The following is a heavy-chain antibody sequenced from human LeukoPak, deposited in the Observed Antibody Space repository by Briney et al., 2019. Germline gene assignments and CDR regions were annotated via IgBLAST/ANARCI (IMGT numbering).Heavy chain of an antibody. J-gene: IGHJ4*02. CDR2: ISSSGSTI. D-gene: IGHD4-23*01. CDR3: ARDLTTVVPSCPYCFDY. CDR1: GFTFSDYY. Sequence: GGSLRLSCAASGFTFSDYYMSWIRQAPGKGLEWVSYISSSGSTIYYADSVKGRFTISRDNAKNSLYLQMNSLRAEDTAVYYCARDLTTVVPSCPYCFDYWGQGTLVTVSS. V-gene: IGHV3-11*01.